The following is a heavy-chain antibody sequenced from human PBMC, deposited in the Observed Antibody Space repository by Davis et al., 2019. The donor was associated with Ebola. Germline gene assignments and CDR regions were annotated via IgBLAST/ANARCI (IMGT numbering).Heavy chain of an antibody. V-gene: IGHV3-73*01. D-gene: IGHD4-17*01. CDR2: IRSKANSYAT. Sequence: GESLKISCAASGFTFSGSAMHWVRQASGKGLEWVGRIRSKANSYATAYAASVKGRFTISRDDSKNTAYLQMISLKTEDTAVYYCTSQTTVTDYWGQGTLVTVSS. CDR1: GFTFSGSA. J-gene: IGHJ4*02. CDR3: TSQTTVTDY.